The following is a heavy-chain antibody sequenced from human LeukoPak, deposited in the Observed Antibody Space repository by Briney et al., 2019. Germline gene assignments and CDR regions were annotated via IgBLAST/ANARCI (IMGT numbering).Heavy chain of an antibody. V-gene: IGHV1-2*02. Sequence: ASVKVSCKASGYTFTGYYMHWVRQAPGQGLEWMGWISPNSGGTNYAQKFQGRVTMTRDTSISTAYMELSRLRSDDTAVYYCAREETGIVGATTSWFDPWGQGTLVTVS. CDR3: AREETGIVGATTSWFDP. CDR2: ISPNSGGT. CDR1: GYTFTGYY. J-gene: IGHJ5*02. D-gene: IGHD1-26*01.